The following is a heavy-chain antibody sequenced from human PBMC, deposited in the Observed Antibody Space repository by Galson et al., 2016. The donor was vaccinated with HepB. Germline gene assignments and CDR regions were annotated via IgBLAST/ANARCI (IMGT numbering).Heavy chain of an antibody. Sequence: SLRLSCAASGFFFSDYYMTWIRQAPGKGLEWVSSIGSGGSTIYYADSVKGRFTVSRDNAKNSLFLQMNSLRAEDTAVYYCARDYSSRWFYFDYWGQGTLVTVSS. CDR3: ARDYSSRWFYFDY. D-gene: IGHD6-13*01. CDR2: IGSGGSTI. J-gene: IGHJ4*02. CDR1: GFFFSDYY. V-gene: IGHV3-11*01.